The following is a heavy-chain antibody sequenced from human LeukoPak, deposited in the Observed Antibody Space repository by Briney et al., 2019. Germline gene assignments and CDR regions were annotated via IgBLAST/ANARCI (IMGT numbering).Heavy chain of an antibody. J-gene: IGHJ4*02. CDR3: ARAHASGWLDY. V-gene: IGHV4-59*01. CDR2: IYYSGST. Sequence: SETLSLTCTVSGGSLSSYYWSWIRQPPGKGLEWIGYIYYSGSTNYNPSLKSRVTISVDTSKNQFSLKLSSVTAADTAVYYCARAHASGWLDYWGQGTLVTVSS. CDR1: GGSLSSYY. D-gene: IGHD6-19*01.